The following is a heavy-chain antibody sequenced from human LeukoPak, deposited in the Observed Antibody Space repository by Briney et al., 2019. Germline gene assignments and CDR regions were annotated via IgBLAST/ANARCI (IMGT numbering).Heavy chain of an antibody. V-gene: IGHV1-46*01. CDR2: INPSGGST. D-gene: IGHD6-6*01. CDR3: ARDFIAARPVNWFDP. CDR1: GYTFTSYY. J-gene: IGHJ5*02. Sequence: ASVKVSCKASGYTFTSYYMHWVRQAPGQGLEWMGIINPSGGSTSYAQKFQGRVTITADKSTSTAYMELSSLRSEDTAVYYCARDFIAARPVNWFDPWGQGTLVTVSS.